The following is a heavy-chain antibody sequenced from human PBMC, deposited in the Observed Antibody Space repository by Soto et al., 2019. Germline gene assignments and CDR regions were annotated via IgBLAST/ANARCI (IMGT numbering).Heavy chain of an antibody. CDR2: IFDNGDV. V-gene: IGHV4-59*01. Sequence: SETLSLTCTVSGVSSTSFYWSWIRQSPGKGLEWIGYIFDNGDVKYNPSLMSRLTMSIDMSKNEFSLRLKSVTAADTAMYYCARGWGSKWYYFDSWGEGALVTVSS. CDR3: ARGWGSKWYYFDS. CDR1: GVSSTSFY. D-gene: IGHD3-16*01. J-gene: IGHJ4*02.